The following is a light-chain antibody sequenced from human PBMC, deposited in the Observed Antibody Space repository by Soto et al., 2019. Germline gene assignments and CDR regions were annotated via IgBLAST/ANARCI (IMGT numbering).Light chain of an antibody. V-gene: IGLV2-14*01. CDR2: EVS. Sequence: QSALTQPASVSGSPGQSITISCTGTSSDVGGYNYVSWYQQHPGKAPKLMIYEVSNRPSGVSNRFSGSKSGNTAALNISGLQDEDEADYYCSSYTSSSTRVFGGGTKLTVL. J-gene: IGLJ3*02. CDR3: SSYTSSSTRV. CDR1: SSDVGGYNY.